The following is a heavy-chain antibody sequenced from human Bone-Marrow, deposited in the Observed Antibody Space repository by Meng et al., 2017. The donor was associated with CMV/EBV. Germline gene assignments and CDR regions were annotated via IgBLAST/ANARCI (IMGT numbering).Heavy chain of an antibody. V-gene: IGHV1-8*03. Sequence: ASVKVSCKASGYTFTSYEINWVRQATGQGLEWMGWMNPNSGNTGYAQKFQGRVTITRNTSISTAYMELSSLRSEDTAVYYCARDRGYYSGSGSHSNLFSYYGMAVWGPGNTVNFSS. D-gene: IGHD3-10*01. CDR2: MNPNSGNT. CDR3: ARDRGYYSGSGSHSNLFSYYGMAV. J-gene: IGHJ6*02. CDR1: GYTFTSYE.